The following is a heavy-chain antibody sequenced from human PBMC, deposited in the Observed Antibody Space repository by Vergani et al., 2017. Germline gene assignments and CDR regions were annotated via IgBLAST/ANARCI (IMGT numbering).Heavy chain of an antibody. Sequence: QVQLQQWGAGLLKPSETLSLTCAVYGGSFSGYYWSWIRQPPGKGLEWIGEINHSGSTNYNPSLKSRVTISVDTSKNQFSLKLSSGTAADTAVYYCASLGRGENVVPAATLPTDWFDPWGQGTLVTVSS. J-gene: IGHJ5*02. CDR3: ASLGRGENVVPAATLPTDWFDP. CDR1: GGSFSGYY. V-gene: IGHV4-34*01. D-gene: IGHD2-2*01. CDR2: INHSGST.